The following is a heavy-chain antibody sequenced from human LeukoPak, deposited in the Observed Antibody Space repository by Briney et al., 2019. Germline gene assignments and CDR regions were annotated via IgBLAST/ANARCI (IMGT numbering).Heavy chain of an antibody. CDR1: GGSISSSSYY. D-gene: IGHD4-23*01. CDR2: IYYSGST. Sequence: SETLSLTCTVSGGSISSSSYYWGWIRQPPGKGLEWIGSIYYSGSTYYNPSLKSRVTISVDTSKNQFSLKLSSVTAADTAVYYCARGQRRWYYFDYWGQGTLVTVSS. CDR3: ARGQRRWYYFDY. V-gene: IGHV4-39*01. J-gene: IGHJ4*02.